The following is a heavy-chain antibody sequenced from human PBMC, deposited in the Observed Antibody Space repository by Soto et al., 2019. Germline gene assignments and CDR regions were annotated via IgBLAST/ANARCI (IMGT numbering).Heavy chain of an antibody. Sequence: QITLKESGPTLVKPTQTLTLTCTFSGFSLSTSGVGVGWIRQPPGKALEWLALIYWDDDKRYSPSLKSRLTITKDTSKNQVVLTMTNMDPVDTATYYCAHSRPAYYYGSGSSTTFDYWGQGTLVTVSS. CDR2: IYWDDDK. V-gene: IGHV2-5*02. J-gene: IGHJ4*02. D-gene: IGHD3-10*01. CDR3: AHSRPAYYYGSGSSTTFDY. CDR1: GFSLSTSGVG.